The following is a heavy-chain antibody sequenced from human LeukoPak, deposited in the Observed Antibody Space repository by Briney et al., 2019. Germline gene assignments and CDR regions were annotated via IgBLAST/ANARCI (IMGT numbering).Heavy chain of an antibody. CDR1: GFTFSSYG. D-gene: IGHD3-3*01. CDR3: ATDRGWRTSGYYLYYFEY. J-gene: IGHJ4*02. V-gene: IGHV3-7*01. CDR2: IKHDGSEK. Sequence: GGSLRLSCAASGFTFSSYGMHWVRQAPGKGLEWVASIKHDGSEKYYVDSVRGRFTISRDNTMNSLYLQMSSLRAEDTAVYYCATDRGWRTSGYYLYYFEYWGQGTLVTYSS.